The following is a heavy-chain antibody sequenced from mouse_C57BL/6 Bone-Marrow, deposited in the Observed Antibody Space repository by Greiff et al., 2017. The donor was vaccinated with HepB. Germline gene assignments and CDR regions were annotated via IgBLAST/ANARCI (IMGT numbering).Heavy chain of an antibody. CDR2: ISYDGSN. CDR1: GYSITSGYY. V-gene: IGHV3-6*01. CDR3: ASPFKFAY. Sequence: ESGPGLVKPSQSLSLTCSVPGYSITSGYYWNWIRQFPGNKLEWMGYISYDGSNNYNPSLKNRISITRDTSKNQFFLKLNSVTTEDTATYYCASPFKFAYWGQGTLVTVSA. J-gene: IGHJ3*01.